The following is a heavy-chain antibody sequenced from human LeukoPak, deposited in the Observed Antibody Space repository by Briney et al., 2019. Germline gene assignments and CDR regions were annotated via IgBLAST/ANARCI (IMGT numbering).Heavy chain of an antibody. CDR1: GFTFSSYS. D-gene: IGHD5-12*01. V-gene: IGHV3-21*01. J-gene: IGHJ4*02. CDR3: ARGGTGYDLFDY. CDR2: ISSSSSYI. Sequence: GGSLRLSCAASGFTFSSYSMNWVRQAPGKGLEWVSSISSSSSYIYYADSVKGRFTISRDNAKNSLYLQMNSLRAEDTAIYYCARGGTGYDLFDYWGQGTLVTVSS.